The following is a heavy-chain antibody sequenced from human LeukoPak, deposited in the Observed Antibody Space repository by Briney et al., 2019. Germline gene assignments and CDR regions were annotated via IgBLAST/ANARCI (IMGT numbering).Heavy chain of an antibody. Sequence: SGGSLRLSCAGSGFSVNSNFMSWVRQAPGKGLEWVSVIYSGGPTFYADSVRGRFTISRDSSKNTLYLQMNSLRAEDTAVYYCAKDWEGHGDTSEHYGMDVWGQGTTVTVSS. CDR1: GFSVNSNF. CDR2: IYSGGPT. V-gene: IGHV3-66*01. CDR3: AKDWEGHGDTSEHYGMDV. D-gene: IGHD4-17*01. J-gene: IGHJ6*02.